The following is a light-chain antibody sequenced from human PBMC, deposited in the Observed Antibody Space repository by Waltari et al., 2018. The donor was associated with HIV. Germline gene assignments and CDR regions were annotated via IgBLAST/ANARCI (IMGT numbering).Light chain of an antibody. CDR1: NSNIGSNT. CDR2: NNY. Sequence: QSVLTQPPSASGTPGQRVPIACSGSNSNIGSNTVKWYKQVPGTAPKLLIYNNYERPSGVPDRFSGSKSGSSASLAISGLQSEDDGDYYCAAWDGSLLGVLFGGGTKLTVL. J-gene: IGLJ2*01. CDR3: AAWDGSLLGVL. V-gene: IGLV1-44*01.